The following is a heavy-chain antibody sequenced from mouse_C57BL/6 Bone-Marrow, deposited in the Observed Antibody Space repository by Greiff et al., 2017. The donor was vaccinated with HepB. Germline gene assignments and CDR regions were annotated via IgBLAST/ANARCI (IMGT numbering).Heavy chain of an antibody. J-gene: IGHJ1*03. D-gene: IGHD1-1*01. CDR2: IYPRSGNT. Sequence: QVQLKESGAELARPGASVKLSCKASGYTFTSYGISWVKQRTGQGLEWIGEIYPRSGNTYYNEKFKGKATLTADKSSSTAYMELRSLTSEDSAVYFCARRFPIYYGSSYGYFDVWGTGTTVTVSS. CDR1: GYTFTSYG. V-gene: IGHV1-81*01. CDR3: ARRFPIYYGSSYGYFDV.